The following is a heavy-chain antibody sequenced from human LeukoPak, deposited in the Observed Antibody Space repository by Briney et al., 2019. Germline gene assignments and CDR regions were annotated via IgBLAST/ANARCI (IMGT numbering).Heavy chain of an antibody. CDR1: GGSFSGYY. J-gene: IGHJ3*02. CDR2: INHSGST. CDR3: ARAVASTNDAFDI. V-gene: IGHV4-34*01. Sequence: SETLSLTCAVYGGSFSGYYWSWIRQPPGKGLEWIGEINHSGSTNYNPSLKSRVTISVDTSKNQFSLKLSSVTAADTAVYYCARAVASTNDAFDIWGKGTTVTVSS. D-gene: IGHD5-12*01.